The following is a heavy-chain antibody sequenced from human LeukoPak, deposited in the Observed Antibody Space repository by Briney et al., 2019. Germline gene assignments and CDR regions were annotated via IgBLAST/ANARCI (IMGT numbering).Heavy chain of an antibody. Sequence: RPGGSLGLSCAASGFTFDDYTMHWVRQAPGKGLEWVSLISWDGGSTYYADSVKGRFTISRDNSKNSLYLQMNSLRTEDTALYYCAKDIFVNGYDKGSFDIWGQGTMVTVSS. CDR3: AKDIFVNGYDKGSFDI. V-gene: IGHV3-43*01. J-gene: IGHJ3*02. D-gene: IGHD3-22*01. CDR2: ISWDGGST. CDR1: GFTFDDYT.